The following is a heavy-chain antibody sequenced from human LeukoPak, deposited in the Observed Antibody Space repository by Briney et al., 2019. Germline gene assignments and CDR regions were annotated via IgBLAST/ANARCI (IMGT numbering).Heavy chain of an antibody. V-gene: IGHV1-2*02. Sequence: ASVKVSCKASGYTFTGYYMHWVRQAPGQGLEWMGWINPNSGGTNYAQKFQGRVTMTRDTSISTAYMELSRLRSDDTAVYYCARGGYCSSTSCSGAEYFQHWGQGTLVTVSS. J-gene: IGHJ1*01. CDR2: INPNSGGT. CDR3: ARGGYCSSTSCSGAEYFQH. D-gene: IGHD2-2*01. CDR1: GYTFTGYY.